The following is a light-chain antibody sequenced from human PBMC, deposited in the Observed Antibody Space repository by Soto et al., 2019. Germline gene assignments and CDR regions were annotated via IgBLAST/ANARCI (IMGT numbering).Light chain of an antibody. J-gene: IGKJ5*01. CDR2: SAS. CDR3: QQYNNYPVT. Sequence: DIQMTQSPSSLSASVADRVTITCRASQDIDNNLAWFQQRPGKAPKSLIYSASISQSGVPSRFSGVRSGTDFTLTINSLQPEDSATYYCQQYNNYPVTFGQGTRLEIK. V-gene: IGKV1-16*01. CDR1: QDIDNN.